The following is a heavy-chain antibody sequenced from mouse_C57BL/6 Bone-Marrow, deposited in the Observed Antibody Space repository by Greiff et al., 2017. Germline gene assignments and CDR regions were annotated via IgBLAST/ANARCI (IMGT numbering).Heavy chain of an antibody. Sequence: EVQLQQSGSVLVKPGASVKMSCKASGYTFTDYYMNWVKQSHGKSLEWIGVINPYNGGTSYNQKFKGKATLTVDKSSSTAYMELNSLTSEDSAVYYCARRIYYGNLDYWGQGTTLTVSS. CDR1: GYTFTDYY. CDR2: INPYNGGT. V-gene: IGHV1-19*01. D-gene: IGHD2-1*01. J-gene: IGHJ2*01. CDR3: ARRIYYGNLDY.